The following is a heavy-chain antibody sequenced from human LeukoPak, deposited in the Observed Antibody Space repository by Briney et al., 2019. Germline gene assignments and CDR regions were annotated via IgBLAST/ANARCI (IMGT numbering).Heavy chain of an antibody. Sequence: SETLSLTCTVSGGSISSSSYYWGWIRQPPGKGLEWIGSIYYSGSTYYNPSLKSRVTISVDTSKNQFSLKLSSVTAADTAVYYRARHGYYDSSDYYSSFDYWGQGTLVTVSS. J-gene: IGHJ4*02. D-gene: IGHD3-22*01. V-gene: IGHV4-39*01. CDR2: IYYSGST. CDR1: GGSISSSSYY. CDR3: ARHGYYDSSDYYSSFDY.